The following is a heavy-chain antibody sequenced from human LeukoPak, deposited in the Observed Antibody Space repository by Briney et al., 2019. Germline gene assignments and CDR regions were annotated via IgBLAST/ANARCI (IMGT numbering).Heavy chain of an antibody. CDR3: AKWGQGVTYAFDY. Sequence: PGGSLRLSCAASGFTFSSYGMHWVRQAPGKGLEWVAFIRNDGSNKYYADSVKGRFTISRDNSKNTLYLQMNSLRAEDTAVYYCAKWGQGVTYAFDYWGQGTLVTVSS. V-gene: IGHV3-30*02. J-gene: IGHJ4*02. D-gene: IGHD2-21*02. CDR1: GFTFSSYG. CDR2: IRNDGSNK.